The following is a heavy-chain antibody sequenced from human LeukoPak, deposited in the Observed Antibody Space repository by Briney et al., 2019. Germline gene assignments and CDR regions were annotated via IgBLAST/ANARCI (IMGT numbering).Heavy chain of an antibody. V-gene: IGHV4-34*01. J-gene: IGHJ6*03. CDR1: GGSFSGYY. CDR3: ARLEYYDSSGSHYYYYLDV. Sequence: SETLSLTCAVYGGSFSGYYWSWIRQPPGKGLEWIGEINHSGSTNYNPSLKGRVTISVDTSKNQFSLELSSVTAADTAVYYCARLEYYDSSGSHYYYYLDVWGRGTTVTISS. D-gene: IGHD3-22*01. CDR2: INHSGST.